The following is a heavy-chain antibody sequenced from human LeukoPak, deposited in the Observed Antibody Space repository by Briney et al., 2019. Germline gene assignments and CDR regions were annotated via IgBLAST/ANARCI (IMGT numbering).Heavy chain of an antibody. CDR3: TTGLELREGYYYYYYMDV. CDR2: MRYDGSNR. V-gene: IGHV3-30*02. Sequence: GGSLRLSCAASGITLSSYGMHWVRQAPGKGLEWVAFMRYDGSNRYYTDSVKARFTIYRDSSKNTLYLQMNSLKTEDTAVYYCTTGLELREGYYYYYYMDVWGKGTTVTVSS. J-gene: IGHJ6*03. CDR1: GITLSSYG. D-gene: IGHD1-7*01.